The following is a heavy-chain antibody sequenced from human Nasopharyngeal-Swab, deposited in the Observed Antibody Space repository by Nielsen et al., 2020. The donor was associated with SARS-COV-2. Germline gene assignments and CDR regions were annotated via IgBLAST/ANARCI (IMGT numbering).Heavy chain of an antibody. CDR2: IIPIFGTA. J-gene: IGHJ4*02. CDR3: ARGRDGYNSVEDY. CDR1: GGTFSSYA. Sequence: SVKVSCKASGGTFSSYAISWVRQAPGQGLEWMGGIIPIFGTANYAQKFQGRVTMTRDTSTSTVYMELSSLRSEDTAVYYCARGRDGYNSVEDYWGQGTLVTVSS. V-gene: IGHV1-69*05. D-gene: IGHD5-24*01.